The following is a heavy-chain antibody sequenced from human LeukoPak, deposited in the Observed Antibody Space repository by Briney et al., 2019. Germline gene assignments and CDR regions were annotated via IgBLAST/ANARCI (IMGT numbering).Heavy chain of an antibody. J-gene: IGHJ6*02. CDR3: ARYCGGDCYGMDV. Sequence: GGSLRLSCTASEFTFSSYWMSWVRQAPGKGLEWVANIKQDGSEKDYVDSVKGRFTISRDNAKNSLYLQMNNLRAEDTAVYYCARYCGGDCYGMDVWGQGTTVTVSS. V-gene: IGHV3-7*01. D-gene: IGHD2-21*01. CDR2: IKQDGSEK. CDR1: EFTFSSYW.